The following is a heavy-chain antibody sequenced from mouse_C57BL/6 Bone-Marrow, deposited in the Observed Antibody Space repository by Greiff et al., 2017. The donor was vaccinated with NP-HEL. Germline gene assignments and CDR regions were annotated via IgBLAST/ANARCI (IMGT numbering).Heavy chain of an antibody. CDR3: ARDDYDSWFAY. Sequence: QVHVKQSGAELARPGASVKLSCKASGYTFTSYGISWVKQRTGQGLEWIGEIYPRSGNTYYNEKFKGKATLTADKSSSTAYMELRSLTSEDSAVYFCARDDYDSWFAYWGQGTLVTVSA. V-gene: IGHV1-81*01. CDR1: GYTFTSYG. CDR2: IYPRSGNT. D-gene: IGHD2-4*01. J-gene: IGHJ3*01.